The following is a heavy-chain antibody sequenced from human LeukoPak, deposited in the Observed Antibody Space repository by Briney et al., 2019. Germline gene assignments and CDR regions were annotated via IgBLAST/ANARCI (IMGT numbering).Heavy chain of an antibody. D-gene: IGHD5-18*01. CDR1: GFSFISYW. V-gene: IGHV5-51*01. CDR3: ARIGYSYSAKFDY. J-gene: IGHJ4*02. CDR2: IYPGDSDT. Sequence: GGSLRLSCKGSGFSFISYWIAWVRQMPGKGLEWMGIIYPGDSDTRSSPSFQGQVTISADKSITTAYLQWSRLKASDTAMYYCARIGYSYSAKFDYWGQGTLVTVSS.